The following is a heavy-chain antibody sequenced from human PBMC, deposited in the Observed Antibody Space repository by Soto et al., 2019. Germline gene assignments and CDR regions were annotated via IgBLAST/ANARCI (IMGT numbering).Heavy chain of an antibody. D-gene: IGHD4-17*01. V-gene: IGHV1-69*01. CDR3: AREFTVTTSPGRDY. CDR2: IIPSFGTA. J-gene: IGHJ4*02. CDR1: GGTFSSYA. Sequence: QVQLVQSGAEVQKPGSSVKVSCKASGGTFSSYAISWVRQAPGQGLEWMGGIIPSFGTANYAQKFQGRVKMTADESTSTAYMELSSLRSEATAVYYCAREFTVTTSPGRDYWGQGTLVTVSS.